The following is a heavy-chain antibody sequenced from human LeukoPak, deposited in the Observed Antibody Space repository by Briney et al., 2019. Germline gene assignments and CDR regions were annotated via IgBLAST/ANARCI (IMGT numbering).Heavy chain of an antibody. CDR3: ARAHNWKYGSFDF. D-gene: IGHD1-7*01. J-gene: IGHJ4*02. CDR2: IKQDGSEK. V-gene: IGHV3-7*01. Sequence: GGSLRLSCAASGFTFSSYWMSRVRQAPGKGLGWVANIKQDGSEKYYVDSVKGRFTISRDNAKNSLYLQMNSLRAEDTAVYYCARAHNWKYGSFDFWGQGTLVTVSS. CDR1: GFTFSSYW.